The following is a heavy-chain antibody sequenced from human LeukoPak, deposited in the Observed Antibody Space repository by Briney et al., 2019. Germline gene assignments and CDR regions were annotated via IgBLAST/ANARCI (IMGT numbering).Heavy chain of an antibody. Sequence: PGGSLRLSCAASGFTFSSYGMHWVRQAPGKGLEWVAFIRYDGSNKYYADSVKGPFTISRDNSKNTLYLQMNSLRAEDTAVYYCAKDLVDIVATIDHYFDYWGQGTLVTVSS. D-gene: IGHD5-12*01. CDR3: AKDLVDIVATIDHYFDY. V-gene: IGHV3-30*02. CDR2: IRYDGSNK. J-gene: IGHJ4*02. CDR1: GFTFSSYG.